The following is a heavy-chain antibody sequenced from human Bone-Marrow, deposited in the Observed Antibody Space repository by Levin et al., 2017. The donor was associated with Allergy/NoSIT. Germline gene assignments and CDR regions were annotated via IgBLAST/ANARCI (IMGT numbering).Heavy chain of an antibody. Sequence: GGSLRLSCTASGFTFRDYAISWFRQPPGRGLEWVGFIRSTAYGGTTESAASVKGRLTISRDDSTSIACLQFNSLKTESTAVDYCTRDGSRPEPYFDYWGQGTLVTVSS. D-gene: IGHD3-10*01. J-gene: IGHJ4*02. CDR3: TRDGSRPEPYFDY. CDR1: GFTFRDYA. V-gene: IGHV3-49*03. CDR2: IRSTAYGGTT.